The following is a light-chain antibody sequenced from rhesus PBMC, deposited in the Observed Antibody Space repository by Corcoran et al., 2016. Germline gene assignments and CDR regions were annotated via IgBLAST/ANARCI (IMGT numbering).Light chain of an antibody. J-gene: IGKJ3*01. V-gene: IGKV3-24*04. CDR2: GAS. CDR1: QSVSSY. Sequence: EIVMTQSPATLALSPGERATLSCRASQSVSSYLAWYQQKPGQAPRLLIYGASSRATDIPDRFSGSGSGTEFTLTISSLGPEDVGVYFCLQSSYWPFTFVPGTKLDIK. CDR3: LQSSYWPFT.